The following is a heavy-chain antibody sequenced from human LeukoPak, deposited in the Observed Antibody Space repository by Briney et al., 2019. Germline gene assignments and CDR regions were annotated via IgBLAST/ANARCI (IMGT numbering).Heavy chain of an antibody. CDR1: GDSMRSYY. J-gene: IGHJ4*02. CDR2: MSYSGST. CDR3: ARVQYFGSGLSSYFDS. D-gene: IGHD3-10*01. V-gene: IGHV4-59*01. Sequence: SETLSLTCTVSGDSMRSYYWSWLRQPPRKGLEWIGYMSYSGSTSYNPSLKRRVNISGDTSKQQFSLKMTSVTAADTAVYYCARVQYFGSGLSSYFDSWGQGTLVTVSS.